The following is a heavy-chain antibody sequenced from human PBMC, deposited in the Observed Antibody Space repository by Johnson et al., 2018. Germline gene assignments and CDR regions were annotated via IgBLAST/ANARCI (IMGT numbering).Heavy chain of an antibody. CDR3: PRDCVVGAVDI. V-gene: IGHV3-48*01. Sequence: VQLVQSGGGLVQPGGSLRLSCVASGFTFSSYSMNWVRQAPGTGLEWLSYIGGRGTTISYADSVRGRFTISRDNAKTSLYLQMNSLRVEDTAGYYCPRDCVVGAVDIWGQGTMLTVSS. CDR1: GFTFSSYS. J-gene: IGHJ3*02. CDR2: IGGRGTTI. D-gene: IGHD3-16*02.